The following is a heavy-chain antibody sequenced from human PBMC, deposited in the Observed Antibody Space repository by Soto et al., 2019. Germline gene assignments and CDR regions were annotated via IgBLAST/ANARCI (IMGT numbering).Heavy chain of an antibody. CDR2: VSGSGDST. CDR1: AFTFSSYA. Sequence: GGSLRLSCAASAFTFSSYAMSWVRQAPGRGLEWVSAVSGSGDSTYYADSVKGRFTISRDNSKNTLYLQMNSLRAEDTAVYYCAKGRASDCPGCTQDYWGQGTLVTVSS. V-gene: IGHV3-23*01. D-gene: IGHD2-21*02. J-gene: IGHJ4*02. CDR3: AKGRASDCPGCTQDY.